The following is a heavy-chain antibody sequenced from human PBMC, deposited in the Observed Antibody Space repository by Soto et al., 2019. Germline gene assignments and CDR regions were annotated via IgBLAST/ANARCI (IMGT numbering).Heavy chain of an antibody. V-gene: IGHV3-30-3*01. CDR3: ARDRNSPQPDY. D-gene: IGHD6-13*01. J-gene: IGHJ4*02. CDR2: ISYDGSNK. CDR1: GFTFSSYA. Sequence: QVQLVESGGGVVQPGRSLRLSCAASGFTFSSYAMHWVRQAPGKGLEWVAVISYDGSNKYYADSVKGRFTISRDNSKNTLYLQMNSLRAEDTAVYYCARDRNSPQPDYWGQGTLVTVSS.